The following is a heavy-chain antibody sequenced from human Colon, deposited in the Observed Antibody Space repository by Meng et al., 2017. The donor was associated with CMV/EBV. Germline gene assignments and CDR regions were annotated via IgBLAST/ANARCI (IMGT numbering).Heavy chain of an antibody. D-gene: IGHD4-11*01. J-gene: IGHJ6*02. CDR2: ISGSGGNS. Sequence: GESLKISCAASGFSFNTYAMTWVRQAPGKGLEWISTISGSGGNSHYADSVKGRFSISRDNSKNTLFLQLNSLSAADTALYYCAKVHFPVTTGYYYYAMDVWGQGTAVTVSS. V-gene: IGHV3-23*01. CDR3: AKVHFPVTTGYYYYAMDV. CDR1: GFSFNTYA.